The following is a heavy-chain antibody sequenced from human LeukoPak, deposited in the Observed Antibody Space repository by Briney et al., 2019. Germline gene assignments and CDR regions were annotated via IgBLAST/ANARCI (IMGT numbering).Heavy chain of an antibody. V-gene: IGHV3-23*01. D-gene: IGHD2-21*01. Sequence: GGSLRLSCAASGFTFSTYGMSWVRQAPGKGLEWVSSISGSGYTIDYADSEKGRFTISRDNSKNTLYLQLNSLRAEDTALYFCAKDRCGAFCGGDWGQGTLVTVSS. CDR1: GFTFSTYG. J-gene: IGHJ4*02. CDR3: AKDRCGAFCGGD. CDR2: ISGSGYTI.